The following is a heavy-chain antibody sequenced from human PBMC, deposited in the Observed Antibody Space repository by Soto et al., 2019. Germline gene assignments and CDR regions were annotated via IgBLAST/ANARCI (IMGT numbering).Heavy chain of an antibody. J-gene: IGHJ4*02. Sequence: QMQLVQSGPQVKKPGTSVKVSCKASGFTFTSSAVQWVRQARGQRLEWIGWIVVGSGNTNYAQKFQGGVTITRDMCPSTASMELSSLRSEDTAVYYCAAGGGSGWYQYWGQGTLVTVSS. CDR3: AAGGGSGWYQY. CDR1: GFTFTSSA. D-gene: IGHD6-19*01. CDR2: IVVGSGNT. V-gene: IGHV1-58*01.